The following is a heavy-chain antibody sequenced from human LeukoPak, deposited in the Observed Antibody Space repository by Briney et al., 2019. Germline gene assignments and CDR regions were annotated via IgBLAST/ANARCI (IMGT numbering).Heavy chain of an antibody. V-gene: IGHV4-34*01. D-gene: IGHD3-16*01. Sequence: PSETLSLTCTVSGGSISSYYWSWIRQPPGKGLEWIGEINHSGSTNHSPSLKSRVTISVDTSKNQFSLKLNSVTAADTAVYYCARGGGYNWFDPWGQGTLATVSS. J-gene: IGHJ5*02. CDR3: ARGGGYNWFDP. CDR2: INHSGST. CDR1: GGSISSYY.